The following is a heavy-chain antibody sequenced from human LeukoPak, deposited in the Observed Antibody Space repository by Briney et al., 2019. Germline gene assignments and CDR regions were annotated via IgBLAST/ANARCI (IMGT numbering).Heavy chain of an antibody. CDR3: AKVSIEHYYDSSGYYYFDY. V-gene: IGHV3-7*03. CDR1: GFTFSSYW. CDR2: IKQDGREK. J-gene: IGHJ4*02. Sequence: GGSLRLSCAASGFTFSSYWMSWVRQAPGKGLEWVANIKQDGREKYSADSVKGRFTISRDNAKNSLHLQMNSLRPEDTALYYCAKVSIEHYYDSSGYYYFDYWGQGTLVTVSS. D-gene: IGHD3-22*01.